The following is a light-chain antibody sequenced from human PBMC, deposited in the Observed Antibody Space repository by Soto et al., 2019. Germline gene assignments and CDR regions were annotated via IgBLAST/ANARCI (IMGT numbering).Light chain of an antibody. CDR3: LVSYSGSYV. Sequence: QAVVTQEPSLTVSPGGTVTLTCGSSTGAVTSGHYPYWFQQKPGQAPRTLIYDARNKHSWTPARFSGSLLVGKAALTLSGAQPEDEADYYCLVSYSGSYVFGTGTKVTV. V-gene: IGLV7-46*01. CDR2: DAR. J-gene: IGLJ1*01. CDR1: TGAVTSGHY.